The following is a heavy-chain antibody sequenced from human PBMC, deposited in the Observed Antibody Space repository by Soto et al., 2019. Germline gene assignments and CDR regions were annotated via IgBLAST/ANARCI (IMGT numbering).Heavy chain of an antibody. V-gene: IGHV3-21*01. D-gene: IGHD6-13*01. Sequence: GGSLRLSCAASGFTFSSYSMNWVRQAPGKGLEWVSSISSSSSYIYYADSVKGRFTISRDNAKNSLYLQMNSLRAEDTAVYYCARDIIAGGLYGMDVWGQGTTVTVSS. CDR1: GFTFSSYS. CDR2: ISSSSSYI. CDR3: ARDIIAGGLYGMDV. J-gene: IGHJ6*02.